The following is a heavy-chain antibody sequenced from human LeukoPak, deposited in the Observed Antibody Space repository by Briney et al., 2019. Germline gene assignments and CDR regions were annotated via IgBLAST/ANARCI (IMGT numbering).Heavy chain of an antibody. J-gene: IGHJ4*02. CDR2: ILHSGDT. Sequence: SGTLSLTCAVSGGSISRSNWWSWVRQPPGKGLEWIGDILHSGDTNYDASLRSRLTISLDKSRNQFSLQLSSVTAADTAVYYCAGYNIPYTFEFWGPGTVVTVSS. CDR3: AGYNIPYTFEF. CDR1: GGSISRSNW. D-gene: IGHD1-14*01. V-gene: IGHV4-4*02.